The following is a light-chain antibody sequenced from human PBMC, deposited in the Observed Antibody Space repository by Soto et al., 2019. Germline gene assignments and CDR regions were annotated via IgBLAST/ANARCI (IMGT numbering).Light chain of an antibody. CDR3: QAWDSSTAGVV. J-gene: IGLJ2*01. CDR1: KLGDKY. Sequence: SYELTQPPSVSVSPGQTASITCSGDKLGDKYACWYQQKPGQFPVLVIYQDSKRPSGIPERFSGSNSGNTATLTISGTQAMDEADYYCQAWDSSTAGVVFGGGTKVTVL. CDR2: QDS. V-gene: IGLV3-1*01.